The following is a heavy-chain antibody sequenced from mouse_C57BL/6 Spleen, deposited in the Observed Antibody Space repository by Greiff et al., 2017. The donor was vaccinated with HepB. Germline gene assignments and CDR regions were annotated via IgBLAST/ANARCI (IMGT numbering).Heavy chain of an antibody. CDR1: GYAFSSSW. Sequence: VQLQESGPELVKPGASVKISCKASGYAFSSSWMNWVKQRPGKGLEWIGRIYPGDGDTNYNGKFKGKATLTADKSSSTAYMQLSSLTSEDSAVYFCARLLTGSFDYWGQGTTLTVSS. CDR2: IYPGDGDT. J-gene: IGHJ2*01. V-gene: IGHV1-82*01. CDR3: ARLLTGSFDY. D-gene: IGHD4-1*01.